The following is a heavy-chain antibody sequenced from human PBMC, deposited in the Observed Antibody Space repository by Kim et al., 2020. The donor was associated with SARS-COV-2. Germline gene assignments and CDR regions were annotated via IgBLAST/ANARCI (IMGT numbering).Heavy chain of an antibody. J-gene: IGHJ6*02. CDR2: IYYNGNT. CDR1: GDSINNIDYY. Sequence: SETLSLTCTLSGDSINNIDYYWAWIRQPPGKGLEWVGYIYYNGNTAYNPSLQSRVTISIDSSKNQFSLRLGSVTAADTAVYYCAREGPYYYGMDVWGQGTTVTVSS. V-gene: IGHV4-30-4*01. CDR3: AREGPYYYGMDV.